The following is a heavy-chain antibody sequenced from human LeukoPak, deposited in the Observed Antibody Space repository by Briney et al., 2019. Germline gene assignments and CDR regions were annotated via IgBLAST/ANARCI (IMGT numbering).Heavy chain of an antibody. V-gene: IGHV1-24*01. CDR3: ATAPPHPDYGDYVDAFDI. Sequence: ASGKVSCKVSGYALTELSMHWVRQAPGKGLEWMGGFDPEDGETIYAQKFQGRVTMTEDTSTDTAYMELSSLRSEDTAVYYCATAPPHPDYGDYVDAFDIWGQGTMVTVSS. CDR2: FDPEDGET. J-gene: IGHJ3*02. CDR1: GYALTELS. D-gene: IGHD4-17*01.